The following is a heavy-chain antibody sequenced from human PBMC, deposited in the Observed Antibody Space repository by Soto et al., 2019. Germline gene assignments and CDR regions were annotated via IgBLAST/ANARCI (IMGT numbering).Heavy chain of an antibody. J-gene: IGHJ6*02. Sequence: PGGSLRLSCAASGFTFSGSAMHWVRQASGKGLEWVGRIRSKANSYATAYAASVKGRFTISRDDSKNTAYLQMNSLKTEDTAVYYCTRWAVASLTKDYYYYGMDVWGQGTTVTVSS. V-gene: IGHV3-73*01. CDR3: TRWAVASLTKDYYYYGMDV. CDR1: GFTFSGSA. D-gene: IGHD6-19*01. CDR2: IRSKANSYAT.